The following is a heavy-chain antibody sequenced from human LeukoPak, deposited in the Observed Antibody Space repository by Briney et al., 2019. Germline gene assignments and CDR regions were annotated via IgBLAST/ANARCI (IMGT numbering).Heavy chain of an antibody. D-gene: IGHD6-19*01. CDR1: GYTFTGYY. J-gene: IGHJ5*02. CDR2: INPNSGGT. V-gene: IGHV1-2*06. Sequence: ASVKVSCKASGYTFTGYYMHWVRQAPGQGLEWMGRINPNSGGTNYAQKFQGRVTMTRDTSISTAYMELSRLRSDDTAVYYCARPHAVLYNWFDPWGQGTLVTVSS. CDR3: ARPHAVLYNWFDP.